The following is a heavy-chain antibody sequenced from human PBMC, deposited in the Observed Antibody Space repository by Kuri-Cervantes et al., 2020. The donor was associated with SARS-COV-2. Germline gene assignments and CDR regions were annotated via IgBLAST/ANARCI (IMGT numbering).Heavy chain of an antibody. J-gene: IGHJ1*01. D-gene: IGHD3-3*01. Sequence: ASVKVSCKASGYTFTSYYMHWVRQAPGQGLEWMGIINPSGGSTSYAQKFQGRVTMTRDTSTSTVYMELSSVTAADTAVYYCATYDFWSGYSGYFQHWGQGTLVTVSS. CDR2: INPSGGST. CDR1: GYTFTSYY. CDR3: ATYDFWSGYSGYFQH. V-gene: IGHV1-46*01.